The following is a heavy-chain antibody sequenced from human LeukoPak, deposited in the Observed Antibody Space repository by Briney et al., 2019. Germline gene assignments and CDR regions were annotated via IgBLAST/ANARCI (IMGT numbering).Heavy chain of an antibody. CDR3: ATRLMVRGVITKFDY. V-gene: IGHV1-46*01. D-gene: IGHD3-10*01. Sequence: ASVKVSCKASGYTFTSYYMHWVRQAPGQGLEWMGIINPSGGSTSYAQKFQGRVTITADESTSTAYMELSSLRSEDTAVYYCATRLMVRGVITKFDYWGQGTLVTVSS. CDR1: GYTFTSYY. CDR2: INPSGGST. J-gene: IGHJ4*02.